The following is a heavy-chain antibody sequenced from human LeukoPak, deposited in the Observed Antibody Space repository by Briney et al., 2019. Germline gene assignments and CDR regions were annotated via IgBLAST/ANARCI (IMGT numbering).Heavy chain of an antibody. V-gene: IGHV4-59*08. Sequence: SETLSLTCSVSGGSISSYHWSWIRQPPGKGLECIGYIYYSGSTNYSTALKSRVTISVDTSKNQFFLKLSSVTAADTAVYYCARLSGDSYSFDPWGQGTLVTVSS. D-gene: IGHD5-24*01. CDR1: GGSISSYH. CDR3: ARLSGDSYSFDP. J-gene: IGHJ5*02. CDR2: IYYSGST.